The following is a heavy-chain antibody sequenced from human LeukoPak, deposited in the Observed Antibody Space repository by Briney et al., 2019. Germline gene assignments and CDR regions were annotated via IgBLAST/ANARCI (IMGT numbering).Heavy chain of an antibody. CDR2: IYYSGST. CDR1: GGSISSYY. V-gene: IGHV4-59*01. D-gene: IGHD3-10*01. CDR3: AREATEYYFDY. Sequence: SETLSLTCNVSGGSISSYYWSWIRQPPGKGLEWIGYIYYSGSTNYNPSLKSRVTISVDTSKNQFSLKLSSVTAADTAVYYCAREATEYYFDYWGQGTLVTVSS. J-gene: IGHJ4*02.